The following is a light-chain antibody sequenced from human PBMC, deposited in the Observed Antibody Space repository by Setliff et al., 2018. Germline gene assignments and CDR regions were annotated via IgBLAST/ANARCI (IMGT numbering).Light chain of an antibody. CDR3: LSYTSETTHAL. V-gene: IGLV2-14*03. J-gene: IGLJ2*01. CDR1: NSDVGGYNY. CDR2: EVT. Sequence: QSALAQPAAVSGSPGQSIAISCAGTNSDVGGYNYVSWYQQHPNKAPKLLIYEVTKRLSGVSDRFSGSKSGNTASLTISGLQAEDEADYYCLSYTSETTHALFAGGTK.